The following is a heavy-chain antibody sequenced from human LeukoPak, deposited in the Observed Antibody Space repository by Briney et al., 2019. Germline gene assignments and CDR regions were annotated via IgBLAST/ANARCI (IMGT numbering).Heavy chain of an antibody. J-gene: IGHJ2*01. D-gene: IGHD2-15*01. Sequence: SETLSLTCTVSGGSISSYYWNWIPQPPGKGLEWIGYIYYSGSTNYNPSLKSRVTISIDTSKNQFSLKLSSVTAADTAVYYCARLRGSGPLGYFDLWGRGTLVTVSS. CDR1: GGSISSYY. V-gene: IGHV4-59*08. CDR3: ARLRGSGPLGYFDL. CDR2: IYYSGST.